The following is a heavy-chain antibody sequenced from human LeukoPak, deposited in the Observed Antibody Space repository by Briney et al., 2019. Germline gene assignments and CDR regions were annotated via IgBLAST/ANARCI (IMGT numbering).Heavy chain of an antibody. D-gene: IGHD6-19*01. Sequence: GGSLRLSCEVSGFTFSGSAMNWVRQAQGKGLEWVSVISGNGGATYYADSVKGRFTISRDNSKNTLYLQMNSLRAEDTAVYYCAKGGGWYFDGIDIWGHGTMVAVSS. CDR2: ISGNGGAT. V-gene: IGHV3-23*01. CDR3: AKGGGWYFDGIDI. CDR1: GFTFSGSA. J-gene: IGHJ3*02.